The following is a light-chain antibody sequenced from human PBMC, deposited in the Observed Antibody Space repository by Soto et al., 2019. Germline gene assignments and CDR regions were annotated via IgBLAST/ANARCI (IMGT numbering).Light chain of an antibody. CDR3: QQLYNWPQT. Sequence: EVVLTQSPATLSLSPGERANLSCRTSQSVSRTLAWYQQKSGQAPRLLIYDASNRATGIPTRFSGSVSGTDFTLTISSLEPEDFAVYYCQQLYNWPQTFVQGTKVEIK. CDR2: DAS. V-gene: IGKV3-11*01. J-gene: IGKJ1*01. CDR1: QSVSRT.